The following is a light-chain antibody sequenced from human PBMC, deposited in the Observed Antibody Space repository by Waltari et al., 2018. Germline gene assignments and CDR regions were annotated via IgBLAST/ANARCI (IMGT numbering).Light chain of an antibody. CDR2: KEN. CDR3: QSADFSGRYVV. J-gene: IGLJ2*01. Sequence: YELTQAPSMSVSPGQAARITCSGDALPKQFAHWYQQKPGQAPLLVIYKENGRPSRVPDRFSGSSSGTTVTVTINGVQPDDEADYYCQSADFSGRYVVFGGGTKLTVL. CDR1: ALPKQF. V-gene: IGLV3-25*03.